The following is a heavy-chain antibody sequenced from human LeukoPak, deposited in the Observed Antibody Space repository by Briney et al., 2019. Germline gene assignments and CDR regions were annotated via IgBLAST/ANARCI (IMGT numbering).Heavy chain of an antibody. V-gene: IGHV3-23*01. Sequence: GSLRLSCAASGFTFSSYAMSWVRQAPGKGLEWVSAISGSGGSTYYADSVKGRFTISRDNSKNTLYLQMNSLKTEDTAVYYCTTDVWRVVPAAMLFYFDYWGQGTLVTVSS. CDR3: TTDVWRVVPAAMLFYFDY. D-gene: IGHD2-2*01. CDR2: ISGSGGST. CDR1: GFTFSSYA. J-gene: IGHJ4*02.